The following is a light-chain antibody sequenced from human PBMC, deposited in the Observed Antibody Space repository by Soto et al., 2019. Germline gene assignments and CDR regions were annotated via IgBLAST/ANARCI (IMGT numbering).Light chain of an antibody. Sequence: DVVMTQSPLSLPVTLGQPASISCRSSQSLVSSDGNTYLNWFQQRPGQSPRRLIYKISNRFSGVPDRFTGSGAGTDFTLKISRVAAEDVGTYYCMQETQFPFTFGGGTKVEIK. CDR1: QSLVSSDGNTY. CDR2: KIS. J-gene: IGKJ4*01. CDR3: MQETQFPFT. V-gene: IGKV2-30*01.